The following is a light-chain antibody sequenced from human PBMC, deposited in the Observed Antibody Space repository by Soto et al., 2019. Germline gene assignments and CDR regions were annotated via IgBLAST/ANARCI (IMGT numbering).Light chain of an antibody. CDR1: SGDIGGYNY. CDR3: SSYTTHFTPVV. J-gene: IGLJ2*01. Sequence: QSALTQPASVSGSPGQSITISCTGTSGDIGGYNYVSWYQQHPGKAPKLLISEVTNRPSGVSNRFSGSKSGNTASLTISGLQAEDEADYSCSSYTTHFTPVVFGGGTKVTVL. CDR2: EVT. V-gene: IGLV2-14*01.